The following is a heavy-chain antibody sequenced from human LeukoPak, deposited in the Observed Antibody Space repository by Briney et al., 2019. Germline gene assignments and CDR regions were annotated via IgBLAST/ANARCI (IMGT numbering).Heavy chain of an antibody. V-gene: IGHV1-2*06. Sequence: GASVKVSCKASGYTFTSYYMHWVRQAPGQGLEWMGRINPNSGGTNYAQKFQGRVTMTRDTSISTAYMELSRLRSDDTAVYYCARRYCSGGSCPSAREVDPAVYYYGMDVWGQGTTVTVSS. J-gene: IGHJ6*02. CDR2: INPNSGGT. CDR3: ARRYCSGGSCPSAREVDPAVYYYGMDV. D-gene: IGHD2-15*01. CDR1: GYTFTSYY.